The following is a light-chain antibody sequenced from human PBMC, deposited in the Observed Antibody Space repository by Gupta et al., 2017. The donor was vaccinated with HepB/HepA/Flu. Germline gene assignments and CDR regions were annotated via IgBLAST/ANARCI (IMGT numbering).Light chain of an antibody. CDR3: QQRGNWPFT. CDR2: DAS. Sequence: EIVLTQSPANLSLSPGESATISCRARQSVNSYLAWYLPKPGQAPRLLIYDASNRATGIPARFSGSGSGTDFTLTISSLEPEDFAVYYCQQRGNWPFTFGPGTKVDI. J-gene: IGKJ3*01. CDR1: QSVNSY. V-gene: IGKV3-11*01.